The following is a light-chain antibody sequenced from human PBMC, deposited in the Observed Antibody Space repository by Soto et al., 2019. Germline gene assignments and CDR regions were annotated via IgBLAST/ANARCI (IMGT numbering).Light chain of an antibody. V-gene: IGLV1-44*01. Sequence: QSALTQPHSASGTSGQRVTISCSGSSSNIGTSSVHWFQQLPGTAPKLLISTTNQRPSGVPERFSGSKSGTSASLAISGLQSEDEADYYCAAWDDSLNGHVFGTGTKLTVL. J-gene: IGLJ1*01. CDR1: SSNIGTSS. CDR3: AAWDDSLNGHV. CDR2: TTN.